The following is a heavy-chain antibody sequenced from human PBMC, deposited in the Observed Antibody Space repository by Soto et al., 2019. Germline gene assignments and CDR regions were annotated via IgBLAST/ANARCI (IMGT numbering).Heavy chain of an antibody. V-gene: IGHV3-30*18. CDR2: ISYDGSNK. Sequence: PGGALRLSCAASGLTCSSYGMHWVRQAPGKGLEWVAVISYDGSNKYYADSVKGRFTISRDNSKNTLYLQMNSLRAEETALYYCAKDWAAAAHRRAQGTLVTVSS. J-gene: IGHJ4*02. CDR1: GLTCSSYG. D-gene: IGHD6-13*01. CDR3: AKDWAAAAHR.